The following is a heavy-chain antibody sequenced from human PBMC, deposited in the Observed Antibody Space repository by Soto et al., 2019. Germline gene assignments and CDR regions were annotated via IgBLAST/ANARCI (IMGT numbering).Heavy chain of an antibody. CDR1: GFTFSSYG. Sequence: QVQLVESGGGVVQPGRSLRLSCAASGFTFSSYGMHWVRQAPGKGLEWVAVIWYDGSNKYYADSVKGRFTISRDNSKNTLYLQMNSLRAEDTAVYYCARDDSSGIDYWGQGTLVTVSS. CDR3: ARDDSSGIDY. D-gene: IGHD6-19*01. V-gene: IGHV3-33*01. CDR2: IWYDGSNK. J-gene: IGHJ4*02.